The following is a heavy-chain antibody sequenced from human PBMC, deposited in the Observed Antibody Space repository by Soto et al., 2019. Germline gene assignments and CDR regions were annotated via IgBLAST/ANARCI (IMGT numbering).Heavy chain of an antibody. D-gene: IGHD6-13*01. V-gene: IGHV1-69*13. CDR1: GGTFSSYA. Sequence: GASVKVSCKASGGTFSSYAISWVRQAPGQGLEWMGGIIPIFGTANYAQKFQGRVTITADESTSTAYMELSSLRSEDTALFYCAAIAAADTYYYYGMDVWGQGTTVTVSS. CDR3: AAIAAADTYYYYGMDV. J-gene: IGHJ6*02. CDR2: IIPIFGTA.